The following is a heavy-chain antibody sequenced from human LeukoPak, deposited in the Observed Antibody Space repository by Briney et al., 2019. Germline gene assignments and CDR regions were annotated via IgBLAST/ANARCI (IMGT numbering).Heavy chain of an antibody. Sequence: SETLSLTCAVYGGSFSGYYWSWIRQPPGKGLEWIGEINHSGSTNYNPSLKSRVTISVDTSKNQFSLKLSSVTAADTAVYYCARSDPNGYLERTIDAFDIWGQGTMVTVSS. CDR2: INHSGST. CDR1: GGSFSGYY. V-gene: IGHV4-34*01. J-gene: IGHJ3*02. CDR3: ARSDPNGYLERTIDAFDI. D-gene: IGHD6-25*01.